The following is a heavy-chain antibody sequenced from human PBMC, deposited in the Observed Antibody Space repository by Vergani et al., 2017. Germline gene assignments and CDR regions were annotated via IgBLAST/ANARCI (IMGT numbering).Heavy chain of an antibody. D-gene: IGHD5-18*01. CDR2: LCASGST. J-gene: IGHJ4*02. CDR3: ARHLRGYSYGVFDY. CDR1: YFISNGHY. V-gene: IGHV4-38-2*01. Sequence: QVQLQESGPGLVKPSETLSLICDVFYFISNGHYWGWFRQSPEKGLEWIGSLCASGSTYYSPSLKSRVAISIDTSKNHFSLRLSSVTAADTAGYYCARHLRGYSYGVFDYWGQGREVTVSS.